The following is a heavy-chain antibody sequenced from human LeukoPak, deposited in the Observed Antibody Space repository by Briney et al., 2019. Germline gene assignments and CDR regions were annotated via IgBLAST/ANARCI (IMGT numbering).Heavy chain of an antibody. V-gene: IGHV3-21*01. CDR1: GFTFSSYS. J-gene: IGHJ4*02. Sequence: GGSLRLSCAASGFTFSSYSMNWVRQAPGKGLEWVSSISSSSSYIYYADSVKGRFTISRDNAKNSLYLQMSSLRAEDTAVYYCARDGSGSYYIDYWGQGTLVTVSS. D-gene: IGHD1-26*01. CDR3: ARDGSGSYYIDY. CDR2: ISSSSSYI.